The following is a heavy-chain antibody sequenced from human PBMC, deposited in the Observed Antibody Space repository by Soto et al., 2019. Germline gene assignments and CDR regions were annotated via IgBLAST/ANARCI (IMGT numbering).Heavy chain of an antibody. CDR3: ARDRYSSGWY. D-gene: IGHD6-19*01. Sequence: PGGSLRLSCAASGFTFSSYSMNWVRQAPGKGLEWVSYISSSSSTIYYADSVKGRFTISRDNAKNSLYLQMNSLRAEDTAVYYCARDRYSSGWYWGQGTLVTVSS. V-gene: IGHV3-48*01. CDR1: GFTFSSYS. J-gene: IGHJ4*02. CDR2: ISSSSSTI.